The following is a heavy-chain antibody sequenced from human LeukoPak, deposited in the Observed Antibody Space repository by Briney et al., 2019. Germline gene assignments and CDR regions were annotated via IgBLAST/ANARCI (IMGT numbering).Heavy chain of an antibody. D-gene: IGHD6-19*01. CDR3: ARLRAYSSGWYDY. V-gene: IGHV5-51*01. J-gene: IGHJ4*02. Sequence: PGESLKISCKGSGYTFTNYWITWVRQMPGKGLEWMGIIYPGDSDTRYSPSFQGQVTISADKSISTAYLQWSSLKASDTAMYYCARLRAYSSGWYDYWGQGTLVTVSS. CDR2: IYPGDSDT. CDR1: GYTFTNYW.